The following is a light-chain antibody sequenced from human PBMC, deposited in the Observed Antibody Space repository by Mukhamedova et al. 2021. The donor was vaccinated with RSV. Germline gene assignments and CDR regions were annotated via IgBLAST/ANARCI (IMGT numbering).Light chain of an antibody. V-gene: IGKV1D-12*01. Sequence: WYQRRVHGKAPKPMIFAASSLQSGVPSRFSGSGSGTDFTLTISSLQPEDFATYYCQQADTFPLTFGGGTMVEIK. CDR2: AAS. J-gene: IGKJ4*01. CDR3: QQADTFPLT.